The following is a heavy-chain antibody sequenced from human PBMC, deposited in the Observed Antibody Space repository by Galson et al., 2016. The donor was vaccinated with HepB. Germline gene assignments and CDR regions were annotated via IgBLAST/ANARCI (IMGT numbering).Heavy chain of an antibody. J-gene: IGHJ4*02. CDR1: GGSFNTYY. CDR2: INHNGNT. D-gene: IGHD2-15*01. V-gene: IGHV4-34*01. Sequence: SETLSLTCAVYGGSFNTYYWSWIRQPPGKGLEWIGQINHNGNTYYNPSLKSRVTTSVDTSKNQFSLIVSSVTAADTAVYFCARAPPSAGRDKTPRQGGVGRCLGGRCRPALPFDYWGQGALVTVSS. CDR3: ARAPPSAGRDKTPRQGGVGRCLGGRCRPALPFDY.